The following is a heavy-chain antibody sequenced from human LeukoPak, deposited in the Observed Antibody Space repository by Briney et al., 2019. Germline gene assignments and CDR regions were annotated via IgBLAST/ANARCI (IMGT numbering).Heavy chain of an antibody. CDR2: IKQDGSEK. V-gene: IGHV3-7*01. Sequence: GGSLRLSCAASGFTFNNYGMHWVRQAPGKGLEWVANIKQDGSEKYYVDSVKGRFTISRDNAKNSLYLQMNSLRAEDTAVYYCARAYEDFDYWGQGTLVTVSS. CDR3: ARAYEDFDY. J-gene: IGHJ4*02. CDR1: GFTFNNYG. D-gene: IGHD5-12*01.